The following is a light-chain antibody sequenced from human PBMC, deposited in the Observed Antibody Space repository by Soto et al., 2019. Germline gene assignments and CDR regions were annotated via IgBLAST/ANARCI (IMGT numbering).Light chain of an antibody. Sequence: EIVMTQSPATLSVSPGERATLSCRASQSINSNLAWYQQKPGQAPRLLIYDASTRATGITARFSGSGSGTEFTLTISGLQSEDFAVYYCQQYGSSAYTFGQGTKLEIK. CDR2: DAS. CDR1: QSINSN. V-gene: IGKV3-15*01. CDR3: QQYGSSAYT. J-gene: IGKJ2*01.